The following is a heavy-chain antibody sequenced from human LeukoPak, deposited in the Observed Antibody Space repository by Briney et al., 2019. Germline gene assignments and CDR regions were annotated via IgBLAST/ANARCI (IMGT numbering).Heavy chain of an antibody. Sequence: GGSLRLSCAASGFTLSSYAMSWVRQAPGKGLEWVSAISGSGGSTYYADSVKGRFTISRDNSKNTLYLQMNSLRAEDTAVYYCAKDQLVAVAGTTDYWGQGTLVTVSS. CDR1: GFTLSSYA. J-gene: IGHJ4*02. D-gene: IGHD6-19*01. CDR2: ISGSGGST. V-gene: IGHV3-23*01. CDR3: AKDQLVAVAGTTDY.